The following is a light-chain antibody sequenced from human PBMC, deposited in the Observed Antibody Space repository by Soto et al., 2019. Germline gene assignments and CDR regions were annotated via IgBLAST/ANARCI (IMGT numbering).Light chain of an antibody. CDR1: QSVSSSY. CDR3: QQYGSSRT. Sequence: ESVLTQSPGTLSLSTGERATLSCRASQSVSSSYLAWYQQKPGQAPRLLIYGASSRATGIPDRFSGSGSGTDFTLTISRLEPEDFAVYYCQQYGSSRTFGQGTKVEI. J-gene: IGKJ1*01. V-gene: IGKV3-20*01. CDR2: GAS.